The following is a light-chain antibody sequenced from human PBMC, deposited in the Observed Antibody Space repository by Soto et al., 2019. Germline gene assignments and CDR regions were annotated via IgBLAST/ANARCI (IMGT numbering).Light chain of an antibody. CDR3: QQYGTSPPYT. V-gene: IGKV3-20*01. CDR2: GAS. CDR1: QSVSGSF. Sequence: IVLTQSPGTLSLSPGERATLSCRASQSVSGSFLAWYQQGPGQAPSLLIFGASSRASGIPDRFIGSWSGTDFTLTISRLEPEDFAVYYCQQYGTSPPYTFGQGTKLEI. J-gene: IGKJ2*01.